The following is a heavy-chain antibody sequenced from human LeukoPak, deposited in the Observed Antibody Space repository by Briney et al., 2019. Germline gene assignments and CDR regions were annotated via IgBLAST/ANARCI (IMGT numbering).Heavy chain of an antibody. CDR3: ARGSFVVVPAATVNYGMDV. CDR2: IYSGGST. J-gene: IGHJ6*02. V-gene: IGHV3-53*01. Sequence: PGGSLRLSCAASGFTVSSNYMSWVRKAPGKGLEWVSVIYSGGSTYYADSVKGRFTISRDNSKNTLYLQMNSLRAEDTAVYYCARGSFVVVPAATVNYGMDVWGQGTTVTVSS. CDR1: GFTVSSNY. D-gene: IGHD2-2*01.